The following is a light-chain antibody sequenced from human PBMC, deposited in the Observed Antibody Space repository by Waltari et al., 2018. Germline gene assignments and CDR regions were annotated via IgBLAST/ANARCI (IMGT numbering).Light chain of an antibody. CDR2: EVY. J-gene: IGLJ2*01. Sequence: VAISCTGTSSDVGGYNYVSWYQQHPGKAPRLMTYEVYKRPSGVPDRFSGSTSGNTASLTVSGLQAEDEADYYCSSYAGRDILVLGGGTRLTVL. CDR1: SSDVGGYNY. V-gene: IGLV2-8*01. CDR3: SSYAGRDILV.